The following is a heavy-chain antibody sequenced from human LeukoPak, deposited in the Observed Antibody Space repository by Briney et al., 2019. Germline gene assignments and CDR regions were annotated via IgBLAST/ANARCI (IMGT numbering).Heavy chain of an antibody. CDR1: GYTFTSYG. D-gene: IGHD3-3*01. V-gene: IGHV1-18*01. CDR2: ISAYNGNT. J-gene: IGHJ4*02. Sequence: ASVKVSCKASGYTFTSYGISWVRQAPGQGLEWMGWISAYNGNTNYAQKLQGRVTMTTDTSTSTAYMELRSLRSDDTAVYYCARESPYDFWSGYPDYWGQGTLVTVSS. CDR3: ARESPYDFWSGYPDY.